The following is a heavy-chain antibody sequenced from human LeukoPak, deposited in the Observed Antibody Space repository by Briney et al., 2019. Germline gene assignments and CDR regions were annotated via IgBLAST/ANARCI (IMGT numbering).Heavy chain of an antibody. Sequence: PSETLSLTCAVSGYSISIDYYWGWIRQPPGKGLEWIGSIYHSGSTYYNPSLKSRVTISVDTSKNQFSLKLSSVTAADTAVYYCARGGGYNPFDYWGQGTLVTVPS. D-gene: IGHD5-24*01. CDR3: ARGGGYNPFDY. CDR1: GYSISIDYY. CDR2: IYHSGST. J-gene: IGHJ4*02. V-gene: IGHV4-38-2*01.